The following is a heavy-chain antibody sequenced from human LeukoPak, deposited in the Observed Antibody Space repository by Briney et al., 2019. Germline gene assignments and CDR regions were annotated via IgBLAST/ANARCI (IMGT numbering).Heavy chain of an antibody. D-gene: IGHD1-14*01. CDR1: GGSFSGYY. J-gene: IGHJ3*02. CDR2: INHSGST. V-gene: IGHV4-34*01. CDR3: ARGTLHRTRGTNAFDI. Sequence: SETLSLTCAVYGGSFSGYYWSWIRQPPGKGLEWIGEINHSGSTNYNPSLKSRVTISVDTSKNQFSLKLSSVTAADTAVYYCARGTLHRTRGTNAFDIWGQGTMVTVSS.